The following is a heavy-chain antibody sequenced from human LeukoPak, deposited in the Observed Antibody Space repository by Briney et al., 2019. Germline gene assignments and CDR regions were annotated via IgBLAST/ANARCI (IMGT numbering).Heavy chain of an antibody. CDR3: AKEGWAAGVNWFDP. V-gene: IGHV3-9*01. CDR2: ISWNSGSI. J-gene: IGHJ5*02. CDR1: GFIFRDYV. Sequence: GGSLRLSCTASGFIFRDYVMSWVRQAPGKGPEWVSGISWNSGSIGYADSVKGRFTISRDNAKNSLYLQMNSLRAEDTALCYCAKEGWAAGVNWFDPWGQGTLVTVSS. D-gene: IGHD6-13*01.